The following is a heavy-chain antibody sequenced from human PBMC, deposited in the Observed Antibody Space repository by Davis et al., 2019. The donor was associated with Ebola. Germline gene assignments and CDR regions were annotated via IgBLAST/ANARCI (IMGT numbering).Heavy chain of an antibody. CDR3: ARWGERYGSGSYHRPLYGMDV. V-gene: IGHV4-34*01. CDR1: GWSFSDYY. CDR2: INHKGST. Sequence: MPGGSLRLSCAVYGWSFSDYYWSWIRQPPGKGLEWIGEINHKGSTNYNPSLKSRVTISVDTSKNQFSLKLSSVTAADTAVYYCARWGERYGSGSYHRPLYGMDVWGQGTTVTVSS. J-gene: IGHJ6*02. D-gene: IGHD3-10*01.